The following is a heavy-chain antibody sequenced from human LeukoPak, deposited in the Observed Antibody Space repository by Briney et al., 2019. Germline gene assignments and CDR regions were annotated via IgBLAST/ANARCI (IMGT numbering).Heavy chain of an antibody. CDR2: IKQEGSEK. Sequence: GGSLRLSCAVSGFTLRSTGMIWVRQAPGKGLECVAHIKQEGSEKYYVDSVKGLFTIPRDNAKNSVYLQMNSLRAEDTAVYYCAKFKTLGDWGQGILVTVSS. J-gene: IGHJ4*02. CDR3: AKFKTLGD. CDR1: GFTLRSTG. V-gene: IGHV3-7*01.